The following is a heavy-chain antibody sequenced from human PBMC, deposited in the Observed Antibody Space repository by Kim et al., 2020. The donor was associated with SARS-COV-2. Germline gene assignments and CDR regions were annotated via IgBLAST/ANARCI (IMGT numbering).Heavy chain of an antibody. CDR3: ARYNWECVDNCYSLDI. V-gene: IGHV3-33*01. CDR2: IWYDGSDK. Sequence: GGSLRLSCAASGFTFSTYGMHWVRQAPGKGLEWVAIIWYDGSDKYYGESVRGRFTISRDNSKNTLYLQMNSLRAEDTAVYYCARYNWECVDNCYSLDIWGQGTMVTVSS. D-gene: IGHD2-21*01. J-gene: IGHJ3*02. CDR1: GFTFSTYG.